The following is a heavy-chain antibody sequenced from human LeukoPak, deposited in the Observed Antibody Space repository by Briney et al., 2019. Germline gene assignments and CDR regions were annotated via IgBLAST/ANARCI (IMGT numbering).Heavy chain of an antibody. J-gene: IGHJ4*02. V-gene: IGHV4-38-2*01. D-gene: IGHD6-19*01. CDR2: IYHSGST. CDR3: ARIAVAARLDY. Sequence: SETLSLTCAVSGYSISSGYYWVWIRQPPGKGLEWIGSIYHSGSTYYNPSLKSRVTISVDTSKNQFSLKLNSVTAADTAVYYCARIAVAARLDYWGQGTLVTVSS. CDR1: GYSISSGYY.